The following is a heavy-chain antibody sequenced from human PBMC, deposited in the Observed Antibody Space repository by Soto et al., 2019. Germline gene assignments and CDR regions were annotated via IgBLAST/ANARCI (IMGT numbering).Heavy chain of an antibody. J-gene: IGHJ4*02. Sequence: QVQLQGSGPGLLKPSETLSLTCAVSGDSISSSFWLVWVRQPPGKGLEWIGEIFHSGSTNYNPSLKSRATMSVDKSKNQFSLNLTSVTAADTALYYCARQAWTRLDCWGQGTLVAVSS. V-gene: IGHV4-4*02. CDR2: IFHSGST. CDR1: GDSISSSFW. CDR3: ARQAWTRLDC. D-gene: IGHD2-2*01.